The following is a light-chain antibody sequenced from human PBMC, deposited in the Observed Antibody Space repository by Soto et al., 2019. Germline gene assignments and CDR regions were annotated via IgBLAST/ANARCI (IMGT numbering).Light chain of an antibody. CDR1: QSVSSSY. Sequence: EIVLTQPPGTLSLSPGERATLSCRASQSVSSSYLAWYQQKPGQAPRLLIYGASSRATGIPDRFSGSGSGTDFTLTISRLEPEDFGVYYCQQYGSFPPPFGGGTKVDSK. J-gene: IGKJ4*01. V-gene: IGKV3-20*01. CDR3: QQYGSFPPP. CDR2: GAS.